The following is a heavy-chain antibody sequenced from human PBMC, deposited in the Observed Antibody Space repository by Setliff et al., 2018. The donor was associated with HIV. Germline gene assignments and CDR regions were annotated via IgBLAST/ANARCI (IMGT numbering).Heavy chain of an antibody. V-gene: IGHV7-4-1*02. CDR2: INTNTGNP. J-gene: IGHJ4*02. CDR1: GYTFTSYY. Sequence: GASVKVSCKASGYTFTSYYMHWVRQAPGQGLEWMGWINTNTGNPTYAQGFTGRFVFSLDTSVSTAYLQISSLKAEDSAIYYCARVSDTGVDPQTHRDYWGQGTPVTV. CDR3: ARVSDTGVDPQTHRDY. D-gene: IGHD2-21*01.